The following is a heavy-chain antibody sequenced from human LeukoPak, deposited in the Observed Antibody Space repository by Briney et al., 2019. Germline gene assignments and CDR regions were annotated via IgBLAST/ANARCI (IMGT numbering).Heavy chain of an antibody. CDR1: GYTFTSYD. Sequence: ASVKVSCKASGYTFTSYDINWVRQATGQGLEWMGWMNPNSGNTGYAQKFQGRVTMTRNTSISTAYMELSSLRSEDTAVYYCAAGYSSSWYYYYYGMDVWGQGTMVTVSS. V-gene: IGHV1-8*01. CDR2: MNPNSGNT. D-gene: IGHD6-13*01. CDR3: AAGYSSSWYYYYYGMDV. J-gene: IGHJ6*02.